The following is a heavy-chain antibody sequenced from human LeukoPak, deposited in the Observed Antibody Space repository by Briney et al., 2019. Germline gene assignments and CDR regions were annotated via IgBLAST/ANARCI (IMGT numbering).Heavy chain of an antibody. CDR3: ARGNWGLFDY. D-gene: IGHD7-27*01. CDR2: INHSGST. Sequence: SETLSLTCAVYGGSFSGYYWSWIRQPPGKGLEWIGEINHSGSTNYNPSLKSRVTISVDTSKNRFSLKLSSVTAADTAVYYCARGNWGLFDYWGQGTLVTVSS. V-gene: IGHV4-34*01. J-gene: IGHJ4*02. CDR1: GGSFSGYY.